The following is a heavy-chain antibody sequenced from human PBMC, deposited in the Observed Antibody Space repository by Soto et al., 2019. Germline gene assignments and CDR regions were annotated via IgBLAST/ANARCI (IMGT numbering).Heavy chain of an antibody. D-gene: IGHD1-1*01. CDR2: IYYTGTT. V-gene: IGHV4-30-4*01. Sequence: SETLSLTCTFSVVSISSGDYYCSWIGQPPGKGLEWIGYIYYTGTTYYNPSLKSRLTISVDTSKNQFSLKLTSVTAADTAVYFCVRYKTGPFEDWGQGTLVSVS. CDR1: VVSISSGDYY. J-gene: IGHJ4*02. CDR3: VRYKTGPFED.